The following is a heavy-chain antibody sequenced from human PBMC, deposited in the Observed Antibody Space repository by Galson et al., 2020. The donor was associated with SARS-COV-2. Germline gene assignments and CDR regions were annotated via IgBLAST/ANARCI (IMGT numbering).Heavy chain of an antibody. Sequence: SETLSLTCTVSGDSISSSDHYWVWVRQPPGKGLESVGGIYFSGNTYYKPSLKSRVTMSVDTSKNQFSLKLRSVTAADTAIYYCARWRLYNKSTPPLPSHYFDSWGQGKLVTVSS. CDR1: GDSISSSDHY. CDR2: IYFSGNT. J-gene: IGHJ4*02. CDR3: ARWRLYNKSTPPLPSHYFDS. D-gene: IGHD1-20*01. V-gene: IGHV4-39*07.